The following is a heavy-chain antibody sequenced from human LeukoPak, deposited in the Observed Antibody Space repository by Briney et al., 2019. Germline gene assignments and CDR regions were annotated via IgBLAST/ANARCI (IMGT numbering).Heavy chain of an antibody. V-gene: IGHV4-59*01. Sequence: SETLSLTCTVSGSSISSYYWSWIRQPPGKGLEWIGYIYYSGSTNYNPSLKSRVTISVDTSKNQFSLKLSSVTAADTAVYSCARGGRYYFDQWGQGTLVTVSS. CDR1: GSSISSYY. D-gene: IGHD3-10*01. CDR2: IYYSGST. J-gene: IGHJ4*02. CDR3: ARGGRYYFDQ.